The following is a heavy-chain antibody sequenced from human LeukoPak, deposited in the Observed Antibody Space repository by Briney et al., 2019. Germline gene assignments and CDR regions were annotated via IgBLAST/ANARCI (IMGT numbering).Heavy chain of an antibody. CDR1: GGSFSGYY. CDR2: INHSGST. J-gene: IGHJ4*02. D-gene: IGHD5-24*01. Sequence: PSETLSLTCAVSGGSFSGYYWSWIRQPPGKGLEWIGEINHSGSTNYNPSLKSRVTISVDTSKNQFSLKLSSVTAADTAVYYCARGLGEMATITGYWGQGTLVTVSS. CDR3: ARGLGEMATITGY. V-gene: IGHV4-34*01.